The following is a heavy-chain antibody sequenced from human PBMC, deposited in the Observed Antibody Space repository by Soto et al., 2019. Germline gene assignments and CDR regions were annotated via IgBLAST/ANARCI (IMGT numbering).Heavy chain of an antibody. J-gene: IGHJ4*02. D-gene: IGHD3-16*02. CDR3: AKDLGDLGELSLGDY. V-gene: IGHV3-23*01. CDR2: ISGSGGST. CDR1: GFTFSSYA. Sequence: EVQLLESGGGLVQPGGSLRLSCAASGFTFSSYAMSWVRQAPGKGLEWVSAISGSGGSTYYADSVKGRFTISRENSKNTLYLQMNSLRAEDTAVYYCAKDLGDLGELSLGDYWGQGTLVTVSS.